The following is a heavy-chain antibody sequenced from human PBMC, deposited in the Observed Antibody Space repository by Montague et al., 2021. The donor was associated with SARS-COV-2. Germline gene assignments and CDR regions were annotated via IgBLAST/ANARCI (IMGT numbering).Heavy chain of an antibody. D-gene: IGHD3-9*01. CDR2: IHSSGGT. J-gene: IGHJ4*02. V-gene: IGHV4-61*02. CDR1: GGSIITGRNFY. CDR3: ARRTDILTGYYDY. Sequence: TLSLTCAVSGGSIITGRNFYWGWIRQSAGKGLEWIGRIHSSGGTNYNPSLKSRLTMSVDSSANQFSLKLTSVTAADTAVYYCARRTDILTGYYDYRGQGTLVTVSS.